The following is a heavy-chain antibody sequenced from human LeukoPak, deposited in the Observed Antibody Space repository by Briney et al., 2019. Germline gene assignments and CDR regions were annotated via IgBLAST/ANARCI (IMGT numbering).Heavy chain of an antibody. CDR2: IRYDGSNK. J-gene: IGHJ5*02. D-gene: IGHD3-3*01. CDR3: AKDWSDFWSGYHRFDP. Sequence: GGSLRLSCAASGFTFSSYGMHWVRQAPGKGLEWVASIRYDGSNKYYADSVKGRFTISRDNSKNTLYLQMNSLRAEDTAVYYCAKDWSDFWSGYHRFDPWGQGTLVTVSS. CDR1: GFTFSSYG. V-gene: IGHV3-30*02.